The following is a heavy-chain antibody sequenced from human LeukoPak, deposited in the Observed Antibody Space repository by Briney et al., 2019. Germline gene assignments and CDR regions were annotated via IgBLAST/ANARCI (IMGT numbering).Heavy chain of an antibody. CDR2: IKQDGSEK. CDR1: GFTSSIYW. CDR3: ARNGDYDGRGFYYYFDY. V-gene: IGHV3-7*04. D-gene: IGHD3-22*01. Sequence: GGSLRLSCAASGFTSSIYWMSWVRQAPGKGLEWVANIKQDGSEKYYVDSVKGRFTISRDNAKNSLSLQMSSLRAEDTAVCYCARNGDYDGRGFYYYFDYWGQGTLVTVSS. J-gene: IGHJ4*02.